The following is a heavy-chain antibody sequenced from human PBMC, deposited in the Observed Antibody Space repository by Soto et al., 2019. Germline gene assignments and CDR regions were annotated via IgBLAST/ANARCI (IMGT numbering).Heavy chain of an antibody. D-gene: IGHD6-19*01. CDR3: VRPPSGYSSGWYGYYYYYGMDV. J-gene: IGHJ6*02. Sequence: QVQLVESGGGVVQPGRSLRLSCAASGFTFSSYGMHWVRQAPGKGLEWVAVISYDGSNKYYADSVKGRFTISRDNSKNTLYLQMNSLRAEDTAVYYCVRPPSGYSSGWYGYYYYYGMDVWGQGTTVTVSS. V-gene: IGHV3-30*03. CDR1: GFTFSSYG. CDR2: ISYDGSNK.